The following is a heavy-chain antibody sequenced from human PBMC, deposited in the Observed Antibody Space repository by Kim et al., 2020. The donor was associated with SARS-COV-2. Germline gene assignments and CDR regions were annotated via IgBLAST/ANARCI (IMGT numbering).Heavy chain of an antibody. CDR3: AADYVGYALGFDY. J-gene: IGHJ4*02. V-gene: IGHV1-58*01. Sequence: SVKVSCKASGFTFTSSAVQWVRQARGQRLEWIGWIVVGSGNTNYAQKFQERVTITRDMSTSTAYMELSSLRSEDTAVYYCAADYVGYALGFDYWGQGTLVTVSS. CDR2: IVVGSGNT. CDR1: GFTFTSSA. D-gene: IGHD5-12*01.